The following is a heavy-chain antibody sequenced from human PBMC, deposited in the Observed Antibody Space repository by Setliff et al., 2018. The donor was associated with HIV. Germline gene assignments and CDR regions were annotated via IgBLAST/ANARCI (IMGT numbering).Heavy chain of an antibody. D-gene: IGHD6-19*01. V-gene: IGHV1-24*01. Sequence: ASVKVSCRVSGYTLTELSMHWVRQASGKGFEWMGRFDPEDGDTLYAHKFQGRVTLTEDTSTDTAYLELSGLKSDDTAVYYCATAKEMWLAEGGFDYWGQGTLVTVSS. CDR3: ATAKEMWLAEGGFDY. CDR1: GYTLTELS. J-gene: IGHJ4*02. CDR2: FDPEDGDT.